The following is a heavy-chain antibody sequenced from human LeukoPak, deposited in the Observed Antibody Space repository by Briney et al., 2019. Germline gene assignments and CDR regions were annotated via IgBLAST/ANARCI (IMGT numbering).Heavy chain of an antibody. J-gene: IGHJ4*03. Sequence: PSETLSLTCTVSGGSISPYYWSWIRQPPGKGLEWIGYVYYSGNTNYNPSLKSRVTISVDTSKNQVSLKLSSVTAADTAVFYCAGHVGFPKCYFDSWGQGTLVTVSS. CDR2: VYYSGNT. D-gene: IGHD1-26*01. CDR3: AGHVGFPKCYFDS. V-gene: IGHV4-59*08. CDR1: GGSISPYY.